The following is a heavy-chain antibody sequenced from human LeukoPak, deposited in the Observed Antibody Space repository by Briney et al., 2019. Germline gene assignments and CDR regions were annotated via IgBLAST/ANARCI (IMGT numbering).Heavy chain of an antibody. CDR1: GGSISSYY. V-gene: IGHV4-59*12. CDR2: IYYSGST. Sequence: SETLSLTCTVSGGSISSYYWSWIRQPPGKGLEWIGYIYYSGSTNYNPSLKSRVTISVDTSKNQFSLKLSSVTAADTAVYYCAREDGWYGYYYYYMDVWGKGTTVTVSS. D-gene: IGHD6-19*01. CDR3: AREDGWYGYYYYYMDV. J-gene: IGHJ6*03.